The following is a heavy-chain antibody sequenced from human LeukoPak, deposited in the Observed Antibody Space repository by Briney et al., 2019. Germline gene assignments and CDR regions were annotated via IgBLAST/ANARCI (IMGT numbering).Heavy chain of an antibody. Sequence: GGSLRPSCAASGFTFSSYAMHWVRQAPGKGLEWVAVISYDGSNKYYADSVKGRFTISRDNSKNTLYLQMNSLRAEDTAVYYCARAPGITYVDYYYGMDVWGQGTTVTVSS. J-gene: IGHJ6*02. CDR2: ISYDGSNK. CDR1: GFTFSSYA. D-gene: IGHD3-10*01. CDR3: ARAPGITYVDYYYGMDV. V-gene: IGHV3-30-3*01.